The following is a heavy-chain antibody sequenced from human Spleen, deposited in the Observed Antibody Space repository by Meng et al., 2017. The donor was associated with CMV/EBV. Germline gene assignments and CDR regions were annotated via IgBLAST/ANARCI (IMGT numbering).Heavy chain of an antibody. D-gene: IGHD2-21*01. V-gene: IGHV4-4*07. J-gene: IGHJ4*02. Sequence: HLRESGPGLVTPSETLSLTCTVSGGSISSYYWSWIRQPAGKGLEWIGRIYTSGSTNYNPSLKSRVTMSVDTSKNQFSLKLNSMTAADTAVYYCASFDHIPRRNYFDYWGQGTLVTVSS. CDR3: ASFDHIPRRNYFDY. CDR2: IYTSGST. CDR1: GGSISSYY.